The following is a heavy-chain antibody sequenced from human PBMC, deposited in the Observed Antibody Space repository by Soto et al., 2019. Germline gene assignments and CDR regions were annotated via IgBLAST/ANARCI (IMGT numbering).Heavy chain of an antibody. Sequence: QVQLQQWGAGLLKPSETLSLTCAVYGGSFSGYYWSWIRQPPGKGLEWIGEINHSGSTNYNPSLKSRVTISVDTSKNQFSLKLSSVTAADTAVYYCARGKREWFHSSSSPYYYYYMDVWGKGTTVTVSS. J-gene: IGHJ6*03. CDR3: ARGKREWFHSSSSPYYYYYMDV. D-gene: IGHD6-6*01. CDR2: INHSGST. CDR1: GGSFSGYY. V-gene: IGHV4-34*01.